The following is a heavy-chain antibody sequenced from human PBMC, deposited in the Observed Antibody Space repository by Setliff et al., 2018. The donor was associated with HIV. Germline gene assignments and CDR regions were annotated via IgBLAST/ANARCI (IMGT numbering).Heavy chain of an antibody. CDR1: GYSFTSYW. CDR2: IYPGDSDT. CDR3: ARAPPNTVVNFFDC. D-gene: IGHD2-21*01. Sequence: GESLKISCKGSGYSFTSYWIGWVRQMPGKGLECMGIIYPGDSDTRYSPSFQGQVTISADMSISTAYLQWSSLRVEDTAVYYCARAPPNTVVNFFDCWGQGTPVT. V-gene: IGHV5-51*01. J-gene: IGHJ4*02.